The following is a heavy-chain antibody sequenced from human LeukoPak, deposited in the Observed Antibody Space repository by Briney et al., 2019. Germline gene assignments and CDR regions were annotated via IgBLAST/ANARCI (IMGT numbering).Heavy chain of an antibody. CDR1: GGSISSSSYY. CDR3: AGQNIVFGELDYMDV. CDR2: IYYSGST. Sequence: SETLSLTCTVSGGSISSSSYYWGWIRQPPGKGLEWIGSIYYSGSTYHNPSLKSRVTISVDTSKNQFSLKLSSVTAADTAVYYCAGQNIVFGELDYMDVWGKGTTVTVYS. D-gene: IGHD3-10*02. V-gene: IGHV4-39*01. J-gene: IGHJ6*03.